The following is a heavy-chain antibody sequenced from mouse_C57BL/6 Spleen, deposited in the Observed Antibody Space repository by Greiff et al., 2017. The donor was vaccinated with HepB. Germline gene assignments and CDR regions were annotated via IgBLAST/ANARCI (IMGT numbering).Heavy chain of an antibody. V-gene: IGHV1-78*01. CDR3: ARSEDLLSYYYAMDY. D-gene: IGHD2-1*01. CDR2: IYPRDGST. J-gene: IGHJ4*01. Sequence: LVESDAELVKPGASVKISCKVSGYTFTDHTIHWMKQRPEQGLEWIGYIYPRDGSTKYNEKFKGKATLTADKSSSTAYMQLNSLTSEDSAVYFCARSEDLLSYYYAMDYWGQGTSVTVSS. CDR1: GYTFTDHT.